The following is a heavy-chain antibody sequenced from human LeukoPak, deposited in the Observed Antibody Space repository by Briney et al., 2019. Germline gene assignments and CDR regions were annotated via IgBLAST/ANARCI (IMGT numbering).Heavy chain of an antibody. CDR2: ISAYNDNT. D-gene: IGHD3-3*01. CDR1: GYTFTSYG. Sequence: GASVKVSCKASGYTFTSYGISWVRQAPGQGLEWMGWISAYNDNTNYKQKPQRRVTMTTDTSTSTAYMELRRRRSDDTAVYYCARDCITIFGVVSCLDPWGQGTLVTVSS. CDR3: ARDCITIFGVVSCLDP. V-gene: IGHV1-18*01. J-gene: IGHJ5*02.